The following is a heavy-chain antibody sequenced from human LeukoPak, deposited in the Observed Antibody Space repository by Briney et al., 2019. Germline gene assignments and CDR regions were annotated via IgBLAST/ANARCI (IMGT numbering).Heavy chain of an antibody. Sequence: GGSLRLSCAASGFTFSSYAMSWVRQAPGKGLERVSAISGSGGSTYYADSVKGRFTISRDNSKNTLYLQMNSLRAEDTAVYYCAKTPRSGRITMIVVVTANGVYFDYWGQGTLVTVSS. CDR3: AKTPRSGRITMIVVVTANGVYFDY. CDR1: GFTFSSYA. D-gene: IGHD3-22*01. J-gene: IGHJ4*02. V-gene: IGHV3-23*01. CDR2: ISGSGGST.